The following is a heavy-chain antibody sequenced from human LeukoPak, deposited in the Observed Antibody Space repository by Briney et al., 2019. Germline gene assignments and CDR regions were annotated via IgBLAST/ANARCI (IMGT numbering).Heavy chain of an antibody. Sequence: GGSLRLSCAASGFTFDDYGMSWVRQAPGKGLEWVSGINWNGGSTGYADSVKGRFTISRDNSRNSVFLQMNSLRPEDTALYHCAKEVDCPSDCLFFHSWGQGTLVTVSS. CDR3: AKEVDCPSDCLFFHS. V-gene: IGHV3-20*01. J-gene: IGHJ4*02. CDR1: GFTFDDYG. CDR2: INWNGGST. D-gene: IGHD2-21*02.